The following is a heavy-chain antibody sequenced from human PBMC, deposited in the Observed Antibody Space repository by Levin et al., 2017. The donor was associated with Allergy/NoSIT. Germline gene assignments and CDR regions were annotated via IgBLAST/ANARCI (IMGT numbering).Heavy chain of an antibody. V-gene: IGHV4-59*01. D-gene: IGHD6-13*01. Sequence: PSETLSLTCTVSGDSISSYFWSWIRQPPGKGLEWIGYISYSGNSKYNPSLRSRVTISVDTSKNQFSLKLRSVTAPATAIYYCASDRVTAADGTYFFSGMDVWRQGTTVTVSS. CDR3: ASDRVTAADGTYFFSGMDV. CDR1: GDSISSYF. J-gene: IGHJ6*02. CDR2: ISYSGNS.